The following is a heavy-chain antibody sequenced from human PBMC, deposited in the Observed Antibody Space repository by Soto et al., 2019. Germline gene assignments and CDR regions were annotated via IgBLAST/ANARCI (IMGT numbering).Heavy chain of an antibody. J-gene: IGHJ4*02. CDR1: GGSFSGYY. V-gene: IGHV4-34*01. CDR2: INHSGST. Sequence: QVQLQQWGAGLLKPSETLSLTCAVYGGSFSGYYWSWIRQPPGKGLEWIGEINHSGSTNYNPSLKSRVTISVDTSKNQFSLKLSSVTAADTAVYYCARDSSGYRGIDYWGPGTLVTVSS. D-gene: IGHD3-22*01. CDR3: ARDSSGYRGIDY.